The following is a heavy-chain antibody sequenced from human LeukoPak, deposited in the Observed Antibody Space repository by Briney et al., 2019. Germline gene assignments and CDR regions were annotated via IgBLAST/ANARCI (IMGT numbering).Heavy chain of an antibody. D-gene: IGHD1-26*01. CDR1: GFTFSAYG. J-gene: IGHJ4*02. CDR3: AKDRSGSYFDY. CDR2: ISFDGSNK. V-gene: IGHV3-30*18. Sequence: PGGSLRLSCAASGFTFSAYGMHWVRQAQGKGLEWVAVISFDGSNKYYADSVKGRFTISRDNSKNTLYLQMNSLRAEDTAVYYCAKDRSGSYFDYWGQGTLVTVSS.